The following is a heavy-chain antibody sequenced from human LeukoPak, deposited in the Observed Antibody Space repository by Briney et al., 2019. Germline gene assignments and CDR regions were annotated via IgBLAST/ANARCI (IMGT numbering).Heavy chain of an antibody. V-gene: IGHV1-46*01. Sequence: GASVKVSRKASGYTFTSYYMHWVRQAPGQGLEWMGIINPSGGSTSYAQKFQGRVTMTRDTSTSTVYMELSNLRSEDTAVYYCARSLTTQLWYFQHWGQGTLVTVSS. CDR2: INPSGGST. D-gene: IGHD3-9*01. J-gene: IGHJ1*01. CDR1: GYTFTSYY. CDR3: ARSLTTQLWYFQH.